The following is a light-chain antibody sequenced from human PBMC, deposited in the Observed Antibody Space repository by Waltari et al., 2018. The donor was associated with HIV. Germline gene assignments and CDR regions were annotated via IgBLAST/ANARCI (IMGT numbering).Light chain of an antibody. J-gene: IGLJ3*02. Sequence: QSVLTQPPSVSGTPRQRVTISCFGSSSNIGDNPVNWYQQLPGTAPKLLIYDTRQRPSGVPARFSGSKSGTSASLAISGLQSEDEADYYCAAWDDSLNGYWVFGGGTTLTVL. CDR1: SSNIGDNP. CDR3: AAWDDSLNGYWV. V-gene: IGLV1-44*01. CDR2: DTR.